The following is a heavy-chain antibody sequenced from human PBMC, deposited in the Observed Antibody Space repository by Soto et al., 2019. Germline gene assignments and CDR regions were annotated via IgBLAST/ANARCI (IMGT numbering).Heavy chain of an antibody. CDR1: GFTFSSYG. V-gene: IGHV3-30*18. CDR3: AKDIHEYSSSSTLSFDY. J-gene: IGHJ4*02. D-gene: IGHD6-6*01. CDR2: ISYDGSNK. Sequence: GGSLRLSCAASGFTFSSYGMHWVRQAPGKGLEWVAVISYDGSNKYYADSVKGRFTISRDNSKNTLYLQMNSLRAEDTAVYYCAKDIHEYSSSSTLSFDYWGQGTLVTVSS.